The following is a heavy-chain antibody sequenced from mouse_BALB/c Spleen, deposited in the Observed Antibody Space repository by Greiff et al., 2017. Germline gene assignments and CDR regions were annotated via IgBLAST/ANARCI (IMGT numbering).Heavy chain of an antibody. Sequence: VKLMESGPGLVQPSQSLSITCTVSGFSLTSYGVHWVRQSPGKGLEWLGVIWSGGSTDYNAAFISRLSISKDNSKSQVFFKMNSLQANDTAIYYCARGNYRYDGFAYWGQGTLVTVSA. J-gene: IGHJ3*01. CDR1: GFSLTSYG. D-gene: IGHD2-14*01. V-gene: IGHV2-2*02. CDR2: IWSGGST. CDR3: ARGNYRYDGFAY.